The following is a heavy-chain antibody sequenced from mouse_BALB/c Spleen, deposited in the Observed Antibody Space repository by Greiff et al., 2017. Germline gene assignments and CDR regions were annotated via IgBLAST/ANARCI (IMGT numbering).Heavy chain of an antibody. CDR3: AINTVFDY. J-gene: IGHJ2*01. Sequence: EVQLQESGAELVKPGASVKLSCTASGFNFNSSFMHWVKQRPEQGLEWIGRIDTENGNTKYDQKFQGKATITADTSSNTDYLQLSSLTSEDAAVYYCAINTVFDYWGQGTTLTVSS. V-gene: IGHV14-3*02. D-gene: IGHD1-1*01. CDR1: GFNFNSSF. CDR2: IDTENGNT.